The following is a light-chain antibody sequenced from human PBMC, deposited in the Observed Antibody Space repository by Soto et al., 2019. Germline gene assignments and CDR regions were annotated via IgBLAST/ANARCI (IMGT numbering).Light chain of an antibody. J-gene: IGLJ1*01. Sequence: QSVLTQPPSASGSPGQSVTISCIGTSSDVGRYNYVSWYQHHPGKAPKLIIYEVTKRPSGVPDRFSGSKSGSTASLTVSGLQADDEADYYCNSYVGSNNYVFGTGTKVTVL. V-gene: IGLV2-8*01. CDR1: SSDVGRYNY. CDR2: EVT. CDR3: NSYVGSNNYV.